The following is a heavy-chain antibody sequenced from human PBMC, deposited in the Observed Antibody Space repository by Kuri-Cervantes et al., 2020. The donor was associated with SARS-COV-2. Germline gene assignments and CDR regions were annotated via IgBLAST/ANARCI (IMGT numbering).Heavy chain of an antibody. CDR1: GFTFSSYG. CDR2: IPYDGSNK. D-gene: IGHD3/OR15-3a*01. CDR3: ARVDSYRENYYYYGMDV. J-gene: IGHJ6*02. Sequence: GESLKIPCAASGFTFSSYGMHWVRQAPGKGLEWVAVIPYDGSNKYYADSVKGRFTISRDNSKNTLYLQMNSLRAEDTAVYYCARVDSYRENYYYYGMDVWGQGTTVTVSS. V-gene: IGHV3-30*03.